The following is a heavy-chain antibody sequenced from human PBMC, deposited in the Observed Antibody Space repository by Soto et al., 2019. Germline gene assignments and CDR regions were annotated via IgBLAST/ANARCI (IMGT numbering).Heavy chain of an antibody. J-gene: IGHJ4*02. Sequence: QVQLQESGPGLVKPSQTLSLTCTVSGGSISSGSYYWSWIRQHPGKGLDWIGYISYSGRTYYNPSLWSRATIAVDTSKNQFSLKLNSVTAADTAVYYCARRENYRDTSGYYGFFDYWGQGTLVTVSS. CDR1: GGSISSGSYY. D-gene: IGHD3-22*01. CDR2: ISYSGRT. CDR3: ARRENYRDTSGYYGFFDY. V-gene: IGHV4-31*03.